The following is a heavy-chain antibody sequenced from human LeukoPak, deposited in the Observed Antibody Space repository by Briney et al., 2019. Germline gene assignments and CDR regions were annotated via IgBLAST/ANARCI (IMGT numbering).Heavy chain of an antibody. D-gene: IGHD1-1*01. Sequence: PRRSLRLSWAASGFTVSSYWTHWVRQAPGKGLVWVSRINSDGSSTSYADSVKGRFTNSRDNAKNTLYLQMNSLRAEDTAVYYCARDSLSGNWNDVVLMDVWGKGTTVTVSS. CDR1: GFTVSSYW. V-gene: IGHV3-74*01. J-gene: IGHJ6*04. CDR3: ARDSLSGNWNDVVLMDV. CDR2: INSDGSST.